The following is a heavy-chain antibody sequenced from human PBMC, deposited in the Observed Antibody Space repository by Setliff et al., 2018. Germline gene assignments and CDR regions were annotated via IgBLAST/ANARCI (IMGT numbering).Heavy chain of an antibody. CDR3: TREASVDFWSGYPYYYYMDV. V-gene: IGHV3-49*04. CDR2: IRSKAYGGTT. CDR1: GFTFGDYA. Sequence: GESLKISCTASGFTFGDYAMSWVRQAPGKGLEWVGFIRSKAYGGTTEYAASVKGRFTISRDDSKSIAYLQMNSLKTEDTAVYYCTREASVDFWSGYPYYYYMDVWGKGTKVTVSS. D-gene: IGHD3-3*01. J-gene: IGHJ6*03.